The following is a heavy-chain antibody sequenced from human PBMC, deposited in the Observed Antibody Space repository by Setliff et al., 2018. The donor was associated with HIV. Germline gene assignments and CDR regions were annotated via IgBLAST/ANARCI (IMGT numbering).Heavy chain of an antibody. CDR2: IIPIFNTA. D-gene: IGHD3-22*01. CDR3: AREIGDYYDSSGYYPPTDYYYGMDV. Sequence: ASVKVSCKASGGTFSLYAINWVRQAPGQGLEWMGGIIPIFNTANYAQKFQGRVTITADGSTSTAYMELSSLRFEDTAVYYCAREIGDYYDSSGYYPPTDYYYGMDVWGQGTTVTVSS. CDR1: GGTFSLYA. J-gene: IGHJ6*02. V-gene: IGHV1-69*13.